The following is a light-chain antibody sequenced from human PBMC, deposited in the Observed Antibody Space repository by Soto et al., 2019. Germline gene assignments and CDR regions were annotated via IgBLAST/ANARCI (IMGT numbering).Light chain of an antibody. V-gene: IGKV3-20*01. Sequence: EMVLTQSPGTLSLSPGDRATLSCRASQSVSNDYLAWFQQKPGQTPRLLIYSVSSRATGIPDRFSGSGSGTDFTLTISRLEPEDFAVYYCQQYGSSITFGQGTRLEIK. CDR1: QSVSNDY. CDR3: QQYGSSIT. J-gene: IGKJ5*01. CDR2: SVS.